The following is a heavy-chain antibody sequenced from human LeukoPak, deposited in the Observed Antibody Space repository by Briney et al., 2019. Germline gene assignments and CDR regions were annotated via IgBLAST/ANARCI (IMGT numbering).Heavy chain of an antibody. Sequence: GGSLRLSCAASGFSFRSYAMSWVRQAPGKGLEWVSYISSSGGTIYYADSVKGRFTISRDNPKNSLYLQMNSLRAEDTAVYYCARESGGYSYGYDYYYYMDVWGKGTTVTVSS. J-gene: IGHJ6*03. D-gene: IGHD5-18*01. CDR1: GFSFRSYA. V-gene: IGHV3-48*04. CDR2: ISSSGGTI. CDR3: ARESGGYSYGYDYYYYMDV.